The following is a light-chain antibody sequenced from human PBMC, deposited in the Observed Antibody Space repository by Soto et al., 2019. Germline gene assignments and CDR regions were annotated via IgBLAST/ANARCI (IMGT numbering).Light chain of an antibody. V-gene: IGLV2-14*03. J-gene: IGLJ1*01. CDR1: SSDVGGYNY. Sequence: QSALTQPAPVSGSPGQSITISCTATSSDVGGYNYVSCYQHHPGKAPKLIIYDVSNRPSGVSIRFSGSKSDNTASLTISGLQPEDEADYHCSSYTTSNTRQIVFGTGTKVTVL. CDR3: SSYTTSNTRQIV. CDR2: DVS.